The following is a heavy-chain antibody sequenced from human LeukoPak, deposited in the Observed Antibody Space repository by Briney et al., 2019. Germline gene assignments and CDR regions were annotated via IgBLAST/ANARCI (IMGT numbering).Heavy chain of an antibody. CDR3: AKDRSRADY. CDR2: ISGSGGRT. CDR1: GFTFSSYD. V-gene: IGHV3-23*01. Sequence: GGSLRLSCAASGFTFSSYDMSWVRQAPGKGLEWVSAISGSGGRTYYADSVKGRFTIFRDNSKNTLYLQMNSLRAEDTAVYYCAKDRSRADYWGQGTLVTVSS. D-gene: IGHD1-26*01. J-gene: IGHJ4*02.